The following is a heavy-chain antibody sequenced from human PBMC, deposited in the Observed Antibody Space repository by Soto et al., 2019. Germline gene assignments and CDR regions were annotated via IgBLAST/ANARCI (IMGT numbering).Heavy chain of an antibody. Sequence: SETLSLTCTVSDGSISTYYWSWIRRPPGKELEWIGYIHGSGSTKYNPSLKSRVTISVDTSKNQFSLKLTSVTAADTAVYYCARDSTWGLGYFDFWGQGNLVTVSS. CDR1: DGSISTYY. D-gene: IGHD1-26*01. V-gene: IGHV4-59*01. J-gene: IGHJ4*02. CDR3: ARDSTWGLGYFDF. CDR2: IHGSGST.